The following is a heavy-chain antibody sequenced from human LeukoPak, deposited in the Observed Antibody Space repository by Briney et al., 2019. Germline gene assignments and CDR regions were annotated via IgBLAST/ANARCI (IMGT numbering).Heavy chain of an antibody. CDR2: INPNSGGT. CDR3: ARDRADYHDSSGYCV. Sequence: WASVKVSCKASGYTFTGYYMHWVRQAPGQGLEWMGWINPNSGGTNYAQKFQGRVTMTRDTSISTAYMELSRLRSDDTAVYYCARDRADYHDSSGYCVWGQGTLVTVSS. J-gene: IGHJ4*02. D-gene: IGHD3-22*01. V-gene: IGHV1-2*02. CDR1: GYTFTGYY.